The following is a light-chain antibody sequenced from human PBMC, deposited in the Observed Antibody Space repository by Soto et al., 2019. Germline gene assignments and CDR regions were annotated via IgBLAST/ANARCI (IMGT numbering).Light chain of an antibody. CDR2: SNN. V-gene: IGLV1-44*01. J-gene: IGLJ2*01. Sequence: QSVLTQPPSASGTPGQRVTISCSGSSSNIGSNTVNWYQQLPGTAPKLLIYSNNQRPSGVPDRFSGSKSGTSASLAISGLQYEDEADYYCAAWGDSLNGPVFGGGTKVTVL. CDR3: AAWGDSLNGPV. CDR1: SSNIGSNT.